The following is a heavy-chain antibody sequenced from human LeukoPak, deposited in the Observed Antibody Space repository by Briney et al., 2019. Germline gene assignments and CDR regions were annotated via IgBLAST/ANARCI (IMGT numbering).Heavy chain of an antibody. Sequence: PGRSLRLSCAASGFTFSSYAMHWVRQAPGKGLEWVAVISYDGSNKYYADSVKGRFTISRDNSKNTLYLQMNSLRAEDTAVYCCARDSYYYDSSGYYDNYYYGMDVWGQGTTVTVSS. CDR2: ISYDGSNK. D-gene: IGHD3-22*01. V-gene: IGHV3-30*04. J-gene: IGHJ6*02. CDR3: ARDSYYYDSSGYYDNYYYGMDV. CDR1: GFTFSSYA.